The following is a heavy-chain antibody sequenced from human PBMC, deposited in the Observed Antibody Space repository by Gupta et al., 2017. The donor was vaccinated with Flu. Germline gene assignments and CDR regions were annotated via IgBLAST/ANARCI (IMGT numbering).Heavy chain of an antibody. CDR2: ISPSIGLT. V-gene: IGHV1-69*08. CDR3: ARDRYHFDSSGYYSGALDM. CDR1: GGTFGSHT. D-gene: IGHD3-22*01. J-gene: IGHJ3*02. Sequence: QVLLVQSGAEVKKPGSSVKVSCKASGGTFGSHTLYWVRQAPGQGLEWMGRISPSIGLTSYAQKFHGRITLTADKSTSTVYMELSSLRSEDTAIYYCARDRYHFDSSGYYSGALDMWGQGTVVTVSS.